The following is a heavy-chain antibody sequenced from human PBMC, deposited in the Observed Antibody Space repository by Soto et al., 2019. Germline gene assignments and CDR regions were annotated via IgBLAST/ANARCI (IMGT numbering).Heavy chain of an antibody. J-gene: IGHJ3*02. D-gene: IGHD2-2*01. Sequence: GGSLRLSCAASGFTFSSYAMSWVRQAPGKGLEWVSAISGSGGSTYYADSVKGRFTISRDNSKNTLYLQMNSLRAEDTAVYYCAKDNGGGYCSSTSCYGGAFDIRGQGTMVTVSS. V-gene: IGHV3-23*01. CDR1: GFTFSSYA. CDR3: AKDNGGGYCSSTSCYGGAFDI. CDR2: ISGSGGST.